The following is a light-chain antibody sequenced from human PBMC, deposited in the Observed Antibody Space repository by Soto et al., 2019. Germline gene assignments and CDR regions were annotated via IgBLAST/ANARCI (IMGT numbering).Light chain of an antibody. V-gene: IGKV4-1*01. J-gene: IGKJ3*01. CDR1: QSVLYSSNNKNY. Sequence: DIVMTQSPESLPVSLGERATINCKSSQSVLYSSNNKNYLVWYQQKRGQPPRMIVSWASIRASGVPERFSGGGSGTDFTLTISSLQAEDVAVYYCQQYFSPPFTFGPGTKVEI. CDR3: QQYFSPPFT. CDR2: WAS.